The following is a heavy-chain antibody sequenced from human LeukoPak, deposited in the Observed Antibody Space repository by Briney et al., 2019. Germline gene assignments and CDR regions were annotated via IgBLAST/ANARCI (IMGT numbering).Heavy chain of an antibody. J-gene: IGHJ4*02. CDR3: ARDGGNLVTSMFGPLDY. CDR1: GFTFSSYG. Sequence: GGSVRLSCAASGFTFSSYGMHGVRQAPGKGLEGVAVICYDGSNKYYADSVKGRFTISRDNSKDTLYLQMNSLRAEDTAVYYCARDGGNLVTSMFGPLDYWGQGTLVTVSS. D-gene: IGHD3-9*01. CDR2: ICYDGSNK. V-gene: IGHV3-33*01.